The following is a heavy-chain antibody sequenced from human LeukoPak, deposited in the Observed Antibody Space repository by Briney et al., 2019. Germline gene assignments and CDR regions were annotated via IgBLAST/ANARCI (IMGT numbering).Heavy chain of an antibody. V-gene: IGHV3-21*01. CDR2: ITSSSSYI. CDR3: VRPHPLFYMDV. J-gene: IGHJ6*03. Sequence: PGGSLRLSCAASGFTFSSHRMNWVRQAPGKGLEWVSSITSSSSYIYYADSVKGRFTISRDNAKNSLYLQMNSLRAEDTAVYYCVRPHPLFYMDVWGKGTTVTVSS. CDR1: GFTFSSHR.